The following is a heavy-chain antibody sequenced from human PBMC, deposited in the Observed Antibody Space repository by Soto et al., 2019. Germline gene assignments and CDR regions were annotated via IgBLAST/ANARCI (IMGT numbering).Heavy chain of an antibody. CDR2: MNPNSGNT. Sequence: QVQLVQSGAEVKKPGASVKVSCKASGYSFTSYDINWVRQATGQGLEWMGWMNPNSGNTGYAQKFQXXAPMTRNTSISKAYMELSSLRSEDTAVYYCAREKSYGYADYWGQGTLVTVSS. V-gene: IGHV1-8*01. J-gene: IGHJ4*02. CDR1: GYSFTSYD. CDR3: AREKSYGYADY. D-gene: IGHD5-18*01.